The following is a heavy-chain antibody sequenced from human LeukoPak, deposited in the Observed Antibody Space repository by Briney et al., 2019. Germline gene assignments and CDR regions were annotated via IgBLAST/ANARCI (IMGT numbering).Heavy chain of an antibody. D-gene: IGHD3-9*01. Sequence: KTSETLSLTCSVSGGSVSTYYWSWIRQSPGKGLEWIGFIYHKESPNFNPSLKSRVTMLVDKSKNEFSLRLSSVTAADTAVYYCARLTRTYDILTGYFDYWGQGTLVTVSS. CDR3: ARLTRTYDILTGYFDY. J-gene: IGHJ4*02. CDR1: GGSVSTYY. V-gene: IGHV4-59*08. CDR2: IYHKESP.